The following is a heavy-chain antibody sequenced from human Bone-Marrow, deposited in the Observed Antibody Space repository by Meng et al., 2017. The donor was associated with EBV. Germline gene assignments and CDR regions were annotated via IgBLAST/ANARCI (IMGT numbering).Heavy chain of an antibody. V-gene: IGHV1-69*01. J-gene: IGHJ4*02. CDR3: ASESGRGFTPDY. D-gene: IGHD3-10*01. CDR2: LIPMSDAP. Sequence: QVQVVPLGAEVKKPGSSGKVSCKTSGGIFRSDAISWVRQAPGQGLEWMGGLIPMSDAPHYAQKFQGRVTITADESTSTHYMDLSGLRSEDTAVYYCASESGRGFTPDYWGQGTLVTVSS. CDR1: GGIFRSDA.